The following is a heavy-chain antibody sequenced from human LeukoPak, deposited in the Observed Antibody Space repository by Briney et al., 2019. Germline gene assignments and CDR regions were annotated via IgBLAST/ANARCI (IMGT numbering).Heavy chain of an antibody. CDR1: GGTFSSYA. CDR3: ARSAVPAAILGDGNWFDP. CDR2: IIPILGIA. D-gene: IGHD2-2*02. Sequence: GASVKVSCKASGGTFSSYAISWVRQAPGQGLEWMGRIIPILGIANYAQKFQGRVTITADKSTSTAYMELSSLRSEDTAVYYCARSAVPAAILGDGNWFDPWGQGTLVTVSS. J-gene: IGHJ5*02. V-gene: IGHV1-69*04.